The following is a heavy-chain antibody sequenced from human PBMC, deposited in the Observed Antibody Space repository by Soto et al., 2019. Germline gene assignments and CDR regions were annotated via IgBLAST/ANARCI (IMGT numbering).Heavy chain of an antibody. D-gene: IGHD3-16*02. CDR2: IWHDGGNK. Sequence: GGSLRLSCAASGFTFSSYGMHWVRQAPGKGLEWVAFIWHDGGNKFYAESVKGRFTISRDNSKNTLYLQMTSLSADDTAVYYCVRYPRTAGGSYRPDYWGQGTLVTVSS. CDR1: GFTFSSYG. CDR3: VRYPRTAGGSYRPDY. J-gene: IGHJ4*02. V-gene: IGHV3-33*01.